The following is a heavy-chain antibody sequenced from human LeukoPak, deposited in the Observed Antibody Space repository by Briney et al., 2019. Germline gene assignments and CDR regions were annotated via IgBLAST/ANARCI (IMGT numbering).Heavy chain of an antibody. V-gene: IGHV4-31*03. D-gene: IGHD6-13*01. Sequence: PSETLSLTCTVSGGSISSGGYCWTWIRQHPGKGLEWIGYIYHSGSTYYNPSLKSRVTISVDTSKNQFSLKLSSVTAADTAVYYCARHGPQGYSHYMDVWGKGTTVTVSS. J-gene: IGHJ6*03. CDR2: IYHSGST. CDR1: GGSISSGGYC. CDR3: ARHGPQGYSHYMDV.